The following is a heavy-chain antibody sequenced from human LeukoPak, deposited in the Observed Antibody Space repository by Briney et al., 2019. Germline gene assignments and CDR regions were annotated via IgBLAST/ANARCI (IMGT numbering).Heavy chain of an antibody. J-gene: IGHJ4*02. CDR3: ARNYGYTSRFFDL. D-gene: IGHD5-18*01. Sequence: ASVTVSCKASGYTFTDYFIHWVRQAPGQGLEWMGWISPKNGDTNFVQKFQGRVTMTKDTSIGTAYMELNSLTSDDTAVYYCARNYGYTSRFFDLWGQGALVTVSS. V-gene: IGHV1-2*02. CDR1: GYTFTDYF. CDR2: ISPKNGDT.